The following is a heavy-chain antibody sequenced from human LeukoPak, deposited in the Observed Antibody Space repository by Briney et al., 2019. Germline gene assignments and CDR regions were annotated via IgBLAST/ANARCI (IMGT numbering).Heavy chain of an antibody. D-gene: IGHD6-13*01. CDR2: IYYSGST. CDR1: GGSISSSSYY. Sequence: SEALSLPFPVSGGSISSSSYYWGWIRPPPGKGLEGIGNIYYSGSTYYNPSLKSRVTISVDTSKNQFCLNLSSVTAADTALYYCARDGGYSTSSSLFDPWGRGTLVTVSS. V-gene: IGHV4-39*07. CDR3: ARDGGYSTSSSLFDP. J-gene: IGHJ5*02.